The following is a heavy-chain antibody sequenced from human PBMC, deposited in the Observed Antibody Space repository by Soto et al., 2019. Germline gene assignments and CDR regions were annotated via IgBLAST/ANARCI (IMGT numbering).Heavy chain of an antibody. V-gene: IGHV3-23*01. Sequence: EVQLLESGGGLVQPGGSLRLSCAASGFTFNIYAMSWVRQAPGKGLEWVSAISGSGGGTYYADSVEGRFTISRDNSKNTLYLQMNSLRAEDTAVYYCARSRTGTTYGGMDVWGQGTTVTVSS. D-gene: IGHD1-7*01. CDR2: ISGSGGGT. J-gene: IGHJ6*02. CDR1: GFTFNIYA. CDR3: ARSRTGTTYGGMDV.